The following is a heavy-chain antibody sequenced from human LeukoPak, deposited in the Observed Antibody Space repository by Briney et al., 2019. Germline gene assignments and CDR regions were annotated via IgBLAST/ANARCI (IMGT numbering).Heavy chain of an antibody. D-gene: IGHD6-19*01. CDR2: INHSGST. CDR1: GGSFSGYY. J-gene: IGHJ4*02. CDR3: ARHFSGWTRGGVDY. V-gene: IGHV4-34*01. Sequence: SETLSLTCAVYGGSFSGYYWSWIRQPPGKGPEWIGEINHSGSTNYNPSLKSRVTISVDTSKNQFSLKLSSVTAADTAVYYCARHFSGWTRGGVDYWGQGTLVTVSS.